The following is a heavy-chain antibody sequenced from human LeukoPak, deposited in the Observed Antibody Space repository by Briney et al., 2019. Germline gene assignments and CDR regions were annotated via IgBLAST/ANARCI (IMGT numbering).Heavy chain of an antibody. D-gene: IGHD3-3*01. J-gene: IGHJ4*02. CDR1: GFTFSSYW. CDR3: ASGPPFLKYFEY. CDR2: ISVGAEYI. Sequence: GGSLRLSCAASGFTFSSYWMHWVRQAPGKGLEWVSTISVGAEYIFYADSVKGRFTISRDDSNNALYLQMHSLRAEDTALYYCASGPPFLKYFEYWGQGTLVTVSS. V-gene: IGHV3-23*01.